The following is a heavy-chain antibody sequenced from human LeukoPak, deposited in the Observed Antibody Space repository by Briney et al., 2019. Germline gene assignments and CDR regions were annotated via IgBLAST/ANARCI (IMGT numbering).Heavy chain of an antibody. D-gene: IGHD2-21*01. V-gene: IGHV4-34*01. Sequence: SETLSLTCAVYGGSFSGYYWSWIRLPQGKGLEWIGEINHSGSTNYNPSLKSRVTISVDTSKNQFSLKLSSVTAADTAVYYCARAVIGRFGWFDPWGQGTLVTVSS. CDR3: ARAVIGRFGWFDP. CDR1: GGSFSGYY. J-gene: IGHJ5*02. CDR2: INHSGST.